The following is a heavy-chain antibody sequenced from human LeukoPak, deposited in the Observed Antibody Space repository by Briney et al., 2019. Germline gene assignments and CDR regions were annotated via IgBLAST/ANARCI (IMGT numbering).Heavy chain of an antibody. J-gene: IGHJ4*02. CDR2: ISAYNGNT. Sequence: ASVKVSCKASGYTFTSYGISWVRQAPGQGLEWMGWISAYNGNTNYAQKLQGRVTMTTDTSTSTAYMGLRSLRSDDTAVYYCARAFHGDNGIFFDYWGQGTLVTVSS. CDR3: ARAFHGDNGIFFDY. CDR1: GYTFTSYG. V-gene: IGHV1-18*01. D-gene: IGHD4-17*01.